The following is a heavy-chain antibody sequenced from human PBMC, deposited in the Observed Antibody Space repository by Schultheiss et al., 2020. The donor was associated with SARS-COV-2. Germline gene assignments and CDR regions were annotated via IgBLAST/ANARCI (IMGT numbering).Heavy chain of an antibody. V-gene: IGHV2-5*08. J-gene: IGHJ6*02. CDR2: IYWDDDK. CDR3: AHSGLELGISLRGGGMDV. CDR1: GFSLSTSGMC. Sequence: SGPTLVKPTQTLTLTCTFSGFSLSTSGMCVSWIRQPPGKALEWLALIYWDDDKRYSPSLKSRLTITKDTSKNQVVLTMTNMDPVDTATYYCAHSGLELGISLRGGGMDVCGQGTTVTVSS. D-gene: IGHD7-27*01.